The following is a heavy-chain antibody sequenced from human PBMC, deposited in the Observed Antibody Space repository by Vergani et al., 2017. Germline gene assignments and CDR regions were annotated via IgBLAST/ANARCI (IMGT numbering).Heavy chain of an antibody. Sequence: EVQLVESGGGLVQPGGSLRLSCAASGFMFSNYWMNWVRQAPGKGLEWVANIKQDGSEKYYADSVKGRFTISRDNSKNTLYLQMKSLRPEDTAVYYCARDFVSVGIVPDDAFDIWGQGTIVTVSS. CDR1: GFMFSNYW. CDR3: ARDFVSVGIVPDDAFDI. J-gene: IGHJ3*02. V-gene: IGHV3-7*01. CDR2: IKQDGSEK. D-gene: IGHD2-21*01.